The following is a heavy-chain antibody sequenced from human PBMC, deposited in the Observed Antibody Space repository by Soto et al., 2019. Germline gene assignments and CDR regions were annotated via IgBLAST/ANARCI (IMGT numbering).Heavy chain of an antibody. CDR1: GFTFSSYA. J-gene: IGHJ4*02. D-gene: IGHD6-13*01. Sequence: HPGGSLRLSCAASGFTFSSYAMHWVRQAPGKGLEWVAVISYDGSNKYYADSVKGRFTISRDNSKNTLYLQMNSLRAEDTAVYYCARARSSSWYFDYWGQGTLVTVSS. CDR3: ARARSSSWYFDY. V-gene: IGHV3-30-3*01. CDR2: ISYDGSNK.